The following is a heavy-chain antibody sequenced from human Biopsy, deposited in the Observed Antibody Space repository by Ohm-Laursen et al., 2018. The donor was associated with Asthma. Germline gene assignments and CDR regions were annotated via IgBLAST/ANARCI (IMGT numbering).Heavy chain of an antibody. D-gene: IGHD7-27*01. V-gene: IGHV4-30-4*01. Sequence: TLSLTYTVSGGSISSDDYYWSWIRQAPGKGLEWIVYIYYSGSTYYNPSLKSRVTISVDTSKNQFSLNLSSVTAADTAVYYCARWGSFGFDYWGQGTLVTVSS. J-gene: IGHJ4*02. CDR1: GGSISSDDYY. CDR2: IYYSGST. CDR3: ARWGSFGFDY.